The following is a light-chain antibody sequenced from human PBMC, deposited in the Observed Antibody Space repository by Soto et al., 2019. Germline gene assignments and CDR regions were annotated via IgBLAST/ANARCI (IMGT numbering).Light chain of an antibody. V-gene: IGLV2-18*02. CDR2: EVS. Sequence: QSVLTQPPSVSGSPGQSVTISCTGTSSDVGSYNRVPWYQQPPGTAPKLLIYEVSNRPSGVPDRFSGSKSGNTASLTISGLQAEDEADYYCSSYTSSSTYVFGSGTKLTVL. CDR3: SSYTSSSTYV. CDR1: SSDVGSYNR. J-gene: IGLJ1*01.